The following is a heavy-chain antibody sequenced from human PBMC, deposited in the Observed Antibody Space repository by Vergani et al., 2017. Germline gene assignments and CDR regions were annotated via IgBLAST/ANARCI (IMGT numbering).Heavy chain of an antibody. Sequence: QVQLQESGPGLVKPSQSLSLTCTVSGGSISGVSYYLSWVRQPAGKGLEWIGRIYYSGRTDYNPSLESRVTMSLDTSTTQFSLKLNSLTAADTAVYYCARSSMGVTTFGYWGQGALVTVSS. V-gene: IGHV4-61*02. D-gene: IGHD4-17*01. CDR2: IYYSGRT. CDR1: GGSISGVSYY. J-gene: IGHJ4*02. CDR3: ARSSMGVTTFGY.